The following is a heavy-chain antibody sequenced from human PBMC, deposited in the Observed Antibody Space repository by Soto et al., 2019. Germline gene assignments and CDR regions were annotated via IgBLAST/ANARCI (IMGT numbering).Heavy chain of an antibody. D-gene: IGHD3-16*01. Sequence: PSETLSLTCTVSGGSTSSDNYWSWLRQPPGKGLEWIGHIYYSGNTDYNPSLKSRLAISIDTSKNQFSLKLSSVTAADTAVYFCAREGGESSDGLYYFDSWGQGSLGTVSS. CDR1: GGSTSSDNY. J-gene: IGHJ4*02. CDR3: AREGGESSDGLYYFDS. CDR2: IYYSGNT. V-gene: IGHV4-30-4*01.